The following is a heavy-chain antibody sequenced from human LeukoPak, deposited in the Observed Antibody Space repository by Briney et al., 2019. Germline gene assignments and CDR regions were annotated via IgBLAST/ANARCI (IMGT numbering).Heavy chain of an antibody. V-gene: IGHV3-23*01. CDR2: ISYNGAST. Sequence: LPGGSLRLSCVASGFTFGDVVMSWVRQAPGKGLEWVSAISYNGASTDHADSVKGRFAISRDNSKNTLYLQMNSLRAEDTAVYYCARRTGGTKDYWGQGTQVTVSS. CDR3: ARRTGGTKDY. J-gene: IGHJ4*02. CDR1: GFTFGDVV. D-gene: IGHD7-27*01.